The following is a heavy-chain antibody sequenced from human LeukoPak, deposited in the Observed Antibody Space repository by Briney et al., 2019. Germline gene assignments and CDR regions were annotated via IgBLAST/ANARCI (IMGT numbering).Heavy chain of an antibody. V-gene: IGHV4-59*08. CDR2: IDYIWNT. Sequence: SGPLSLTCPVSGGSIIGSHWSWFRQPPGKGLEWIGYIDYIWNTNYTPSLKSRVTMSLDMSKNQFSLEMNSVTAADTAMFYCARLDRPGGRTGDVFDIWGQGTMVTVSS. CDR3: ARLDRPGGRTGDVFDI. J-gene: IGHJ3*02. CDR1: GGSIIGSH. D-gene: IGHD3-22*01.